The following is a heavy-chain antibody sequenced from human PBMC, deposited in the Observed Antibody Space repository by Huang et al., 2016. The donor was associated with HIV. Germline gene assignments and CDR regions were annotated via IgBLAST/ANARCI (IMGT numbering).Heavy chain of an antibody. CDR2: VNDSGAT. V-gene: IGHV4-34*02. CDR1: GGSFTGNY. D-gene: IGHD3-3*01. Sequence: QMQLQQRGAGLLKPSETLSLTCGVSGGSFTGNYLTWIRQAPGKGLEWIGEVNDSGATNYNPSLNCGGTISLDKSNRELSLSLRSVTAADTAVYYCARQWTILEWLLGLDVWGQGTTVIVSS. CDR3: ARQWTILEWLLGLDV. J-gene: IGHJ6*02.